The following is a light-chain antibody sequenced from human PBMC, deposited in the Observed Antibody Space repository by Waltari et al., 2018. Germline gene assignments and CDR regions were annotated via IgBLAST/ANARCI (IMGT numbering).Light chain of an antibody. CDR1: NIGSKN. CDR3: QVWDTDSDHPV. V-gene: IGLV3-21*04. Sequence: SYVLTQPPSVSVAPGKTARITCGGNNIGSKNVTWYQQKPGQAPVLVIYYDSDRPSGIPERFSGSNSGNTATLTISRVEAGDEADYYCQVWDTDSDHPVFGGGTKLTVL. CDR2: YDS. J-gene: IGLJ2*01.